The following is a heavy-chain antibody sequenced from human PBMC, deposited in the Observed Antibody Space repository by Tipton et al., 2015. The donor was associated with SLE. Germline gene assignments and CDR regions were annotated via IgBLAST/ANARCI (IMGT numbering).Heavy chain of an antibody. Sequence: RSLRLSCAASGFTFDDFAMHWVRQAPGKGLEWVSGISWNSGSIGYADSVKGRFTISRDNAKNSLYLQMSSLRAEDMALYYCAKGGRRWSDILVAGTFDCWGQGTLVTVSS. D-gene: IGHD6-19*01. CDR3: AKGGRRWSDILVAGTFDC. V-gene: IGHV3-9*03. CDR2: ISWNSGSI. CDR1: GFTFDDFA. J-gene: IGHJ4*02.